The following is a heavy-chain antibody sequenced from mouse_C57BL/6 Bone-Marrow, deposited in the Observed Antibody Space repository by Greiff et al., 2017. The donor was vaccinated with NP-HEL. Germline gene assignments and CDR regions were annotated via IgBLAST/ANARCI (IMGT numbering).Heavy chain of an antibody. V-gene: IGHV14-1*01. CDR1: GFNITDYY. CDR3: TADYYGNCGFAY. D-gene: IGHD2-1*01. CDR2: IDPEDGDT. Sequence: VQLQESGAELVRPGASVKLSCTASGFNITDYYMHWVKQRPEQGLEWIGRIDPEDGDTEYTPKFQGKATLTADTSSNTAYMQLSSLTSEDTADYCGTADYYGNCGFAYWGQGTLVTVSA. J-gene: IGHJ3*01.